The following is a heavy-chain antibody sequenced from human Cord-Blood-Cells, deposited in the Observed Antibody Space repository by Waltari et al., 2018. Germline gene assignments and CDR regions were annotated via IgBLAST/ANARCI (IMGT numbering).Heavy chain of an antibody. CDR1: GFTFSRYW. V-gene: IGHV3-7*01. D-gene: IGHD6-13*01. CDR3: AREGIAAAGTSDY. Sequence: EVQLVESGGGLVQPGGSLRLSRAASGFTFSRYWMSWVRKAPGKGLEWVANIKQDGSEKYYVDSVKGRFTISRDNAKNSLYLQMNSLRAEDTAVYYCAREGIAAAGTSDYWGQGTLVTVSS. J-gene: IGHJ4*02. CDR2: IKQDGSEK.